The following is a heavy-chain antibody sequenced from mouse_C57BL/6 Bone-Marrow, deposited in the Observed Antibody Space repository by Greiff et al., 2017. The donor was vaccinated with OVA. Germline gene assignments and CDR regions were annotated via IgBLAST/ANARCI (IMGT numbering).Heavy chain of an antibody. Sequence: QVQLQQPGAELVRPGSSVKLSCKASGYTFTSYWMDWVKQRPGQGLEWIGDIYPGSGSTNYNEKFKSKATLTVDTSSSTAYMQLSSLTSEDSAVYYCARATAYWYFDVWGTGTTVTVSS. J-gene: IGHJ1*03. CDR3: ARATAYWYFDV. D-gene: IGHD1-2*01. CDR1: GYTFTSYW. V-gene: IGHV1-55*01. CDR2: IYPGSGST.